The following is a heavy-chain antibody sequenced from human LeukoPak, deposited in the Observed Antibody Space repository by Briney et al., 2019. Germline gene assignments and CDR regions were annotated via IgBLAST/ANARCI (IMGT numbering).Heavy chain of an antibody. Sequence: GGSLRLSCAASGFTFSSYDMHWVRQATGKGLEWVSAIGTAGDTYYPGSVKGRFTISRENAKNSLYLRMNSLRAGDTAVYYCAREGAAKEFDYWGQGTLVTVSS. CDR2: IGTAGDT. V-gene: IGHV3-13*01. D-gene: IGHD3-16*01. J-gene: IGHJ4*02. CDR3: AREGAAKEFDY. CDR1: GFTFSSYD.